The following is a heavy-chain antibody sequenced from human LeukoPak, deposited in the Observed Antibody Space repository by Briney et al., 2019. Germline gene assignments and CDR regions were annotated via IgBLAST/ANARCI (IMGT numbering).Heavy chain of an antibody. CDR3: AIVEGGLLWFGEGTAFDI. Sequence: SVKLSGDASERTVCSYAISWVRQAPGQGRGSLGAIILIFGAANYDKTFHGRVTITADESTSTAYMEPSSLRSEDTAVYCCAIVEGGLLWFGEGTAFDIWGQGTMVTVSS. CDR1: ERTVCSYA. D-gene: IGHD3-10*01. V-gene: IGHV1-69*01. J-gene: IGHJ3*02. CDR2: IILIFGAA.